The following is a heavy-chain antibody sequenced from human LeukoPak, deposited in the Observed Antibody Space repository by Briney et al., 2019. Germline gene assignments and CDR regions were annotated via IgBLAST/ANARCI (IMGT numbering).Heavy chain of an antibody. J-gene: IGHJ4*02. Sequence: GGSLRLSCAASGFTVSSNYISWVRQAPGKGLEWVSVIYSGGSTFYADSVKGRFTISRDNSKNTLYLQMNSLRAEDTAVYYCARSPYSSSWYEYWGQGTLVTVSS. CDR3: ARSPYSSSWYEY. D-gene: IGHD6-13*01. V-gene: IGHV3-66*01. CDR1: GFTVSSNY. CDR2: IYSGGST.